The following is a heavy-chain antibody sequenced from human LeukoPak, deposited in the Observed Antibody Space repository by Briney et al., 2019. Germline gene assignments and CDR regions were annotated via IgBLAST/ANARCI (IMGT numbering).Heavy chain of an antibody. J-gene: IGHJ3*02. V-gene: IGHV1-18*01. D-gene: IGHD2-21*02. CDR3: ARLLGACGGDCYSPGSFDI. Sequence: GASVKVSCKASGYTFTSYGISWVRQAPGQGLEWMGWISAYNGNTNYAQKLQGRVTMTTDTSTSTAYMELRSLRSDDTAVYYCARLLGACGGDCYSPGSFDIWGQGTMVTVSS. CDR1: GYTFTSYG. CDR2: ISAYNGNT.